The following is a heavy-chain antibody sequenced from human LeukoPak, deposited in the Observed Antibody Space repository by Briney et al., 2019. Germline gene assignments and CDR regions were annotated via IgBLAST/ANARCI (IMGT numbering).Heavy chain of an antibody. CDR2: IYYSGST. D-gene: IGHD2-21*01. J-gene: IGHJ5*02. CDR3: ARYSGDWFDP. V-gene: IGHV4-31*03. Sequence: SQTLSLTCTDPGVSISSGGYYCTWIRQHPGKGLEWIGYIYYSGSTYYNPSLKSRVNISVDTSKNQFSLKLSSVTAADTAVYYCARYSGDWFDPWGQGTLVTVSS. CDR1: GVSISSGGYY.